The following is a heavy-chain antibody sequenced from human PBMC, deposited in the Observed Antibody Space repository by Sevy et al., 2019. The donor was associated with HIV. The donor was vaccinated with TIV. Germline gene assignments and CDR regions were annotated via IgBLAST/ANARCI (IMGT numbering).Heavy chain of an antibody. CDR3: AREGCTKPHDY. CDR1: GFDFSIYS. V-gene: IGHV3-23*01. D-gene: IGHD2-8*01. Sequence: GGSLRLCCAASGFDFSIYSMSWVRQAPGKGLEWVSTLSFGCGKINYADSVKGRFTISRDNSKSSVYLQMNNMRVEDTAVYYCAREGCTKPHDYWVQGTLVTVSS. CDR2: LSFGCGKI. J-gene: IGHJ4*02.